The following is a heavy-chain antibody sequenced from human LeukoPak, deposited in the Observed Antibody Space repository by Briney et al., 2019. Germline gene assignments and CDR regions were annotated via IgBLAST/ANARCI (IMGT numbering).Heavy chain of an antibody. J-gene: IGHJ4*02. Sequence: TGGSLRLSCVASGFTFSHSWMTWVRQAPGKGLEWVGHIKEDGSSQNYADSVKGRFTISRDNSKNTLYLQMTSLTAEDTAVYYCAKDWAYGDYPLNYWGQGTLVTVSS. CDR2: IKEDGSSQ. V-gene: IGHV3-7*03. CDR1: GFTFSHSW. CDR3: AKDWAYGDYPLNY. D-gene: IGHD4-17*01.